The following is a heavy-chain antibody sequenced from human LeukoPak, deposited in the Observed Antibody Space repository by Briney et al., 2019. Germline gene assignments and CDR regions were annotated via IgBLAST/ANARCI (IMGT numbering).Heavy chain of an antibody. CDR2: ISTYNGKR. V-gene: IGHV1-18*01. D-gene: IGHD3-22*01. CDR3: AKNYYYDNTGYWGAFDI. J-gene: IGHJ3*02. Sequence: GASVKVSCKVSGYTLTELSMHWVRQAPGQGLEWMGWISTYNGKRNYAQKFQDRVTMTTDTSTSTAYMELRSLRSDDTAIYHCAKNYYYDNTGYWGAFDIWGQGTMVTVSS. CDR1: GYTLTELS.